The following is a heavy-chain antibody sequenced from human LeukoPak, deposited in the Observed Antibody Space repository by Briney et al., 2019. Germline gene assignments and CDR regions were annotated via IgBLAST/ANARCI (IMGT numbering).Heavy chain of an antibody. CDR3: VKSLNSWHGWFDP. CDR2: IDGGGGT. CDR1: GFTFNNYA. Sequence: GGSLSLSCVASGFTFNNYAINWVRQAPGRGLEWVSTIDGGGGTYYADSVKGRFTFSRGNSKNTVYLQMNSLRAGDTAVYYCVKSLNSWHGWFDPWGQGTLVTVSS. V-gene: IGHV3-23*01. J-gene: IGHJ5*02. D-gene: IGHD4-11*01.